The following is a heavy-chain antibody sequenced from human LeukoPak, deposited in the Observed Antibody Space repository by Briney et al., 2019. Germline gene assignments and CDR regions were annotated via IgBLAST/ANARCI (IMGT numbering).Heavy chain of an antibody. CDR2: IRSKAYGGTT. CDR1: GFTFGDYA. D-gene: IGHD6-19*01. V-gene: IGHV3-49*03. CDR3: TKGDPSSGWP. Sequence: GGSLRLSCTASGFTFGDYAMSWFRRAPGKGLEWVGFIRSKAYGGTTEYAASVKGRFTISRDDSKSIAYLQMNSLKTEDTAVYYCTKGDPSSGWPWGQGTLVTVSS. J-gene: IGHJ5*02.